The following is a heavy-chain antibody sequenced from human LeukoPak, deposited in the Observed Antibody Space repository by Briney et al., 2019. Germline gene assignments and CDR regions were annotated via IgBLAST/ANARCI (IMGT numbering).Heavy chain of an antibody. Sequence: PGGSLRLSCAASGFTVSSNYMSWVRQAPGKGLEWVSVIYSGGSTYYADSVKGRFTISRDNSKNTLYLQMNSLRAEDTAVYYCQILTGYYDHYQVVYWGQGTLVTVSS. CDR2: IYSGGST. J-gene: IGHJ4*02. V-gene: IGHV3-66*01. CDR1: GFTVSSNY. D-gene: IGHD3-9*01. CDR3: QILTGYYDHYQVVY.